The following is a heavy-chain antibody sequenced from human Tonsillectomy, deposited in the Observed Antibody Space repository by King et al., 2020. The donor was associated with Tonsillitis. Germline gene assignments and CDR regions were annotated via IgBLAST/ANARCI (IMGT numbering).Heavy chain of an antibody. J-gene: IGHJ4*02. Sequence: VQLQESGPGLVKPSQTLSLTCTVSGASISNGDYYWSWIRQHPGKGLEWIGYISYSGSTSYDPSLQRRVTMSVDTSKNQFSLKLSSVAAADSAVYYCASYAYTFWTSIGWGQGTLVTVSS. V-gene: IGHV4-31*03. CDR3: ASYAYTFWTSIG. CDR1: GASISNGDYY. D-gene: IGHD3/OR15-3a*01. CDR2: ISYSGST.